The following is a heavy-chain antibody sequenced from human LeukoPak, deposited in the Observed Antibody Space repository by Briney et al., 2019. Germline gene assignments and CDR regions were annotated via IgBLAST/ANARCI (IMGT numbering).Heavy chain of an antibody. CDR2: INHSGST. V-gene: IGHV4-34*01. CDR1: GGSFRGYY. J-gene: IGHJ4*02. Sequence: SETLSLTCAVYGGSFRGYYWSWIRQPPGKRLEWVGEINHSGSTNYNPSLKSRVTISVDTSKNQFSLKLSSVTAADTAVYYCARVGSYAFDYWGQGTLVTVSS. D-gene: IGHD3-16*01. CDR3: ARVGSYAFDY.